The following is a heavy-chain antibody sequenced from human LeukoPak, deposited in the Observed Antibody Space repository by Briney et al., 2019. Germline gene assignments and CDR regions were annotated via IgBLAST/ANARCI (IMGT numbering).Heavy chain of an antibody. CDR1: GFTFSDYY. CDR2: ISWNSGSI. V-gene: IGHV3-9*01. D-gene: IGHD6-19*01. CDR3: AKVRGGIGVPGTRFDY. J-gene: IGHJ4*02. Sequence: QPGGSLRLSCAASGFTFSDYYMSWIRQAPGKGLEWVSGISWNSGSIGYADSVKGRFTISRDNAKNSLYLQMNSLRAEDTALYYCAKVRGGIGVPGTRFDYWGQGTLVTVSS.